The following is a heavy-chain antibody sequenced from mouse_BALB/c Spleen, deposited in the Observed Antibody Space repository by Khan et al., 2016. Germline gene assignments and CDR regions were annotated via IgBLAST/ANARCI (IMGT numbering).Heavy chain of an antibody. J-gene: IGHJ1*01. CDR3: SRWNWYFDV. CDR1: GFNIKDTY. CDR2: IDPANGNT. V-gene: IGHV14-3*02. Sequence: VQLQQSGAELVKPGASVKLSCTASGFNIKDTYMHWVKQRPEQGLEWIGRIDPANGNTKYDPKFQGKATITADTSSNTAYLQLSSLTSEDTAVYYCSRWNWYFDVWGAGTTVTVSS.